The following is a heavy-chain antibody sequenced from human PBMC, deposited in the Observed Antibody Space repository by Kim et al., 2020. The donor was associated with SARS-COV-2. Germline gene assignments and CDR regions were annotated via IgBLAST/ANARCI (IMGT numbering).Heavy chain of an antibody. V-gene: IGHV4-38-2*02. CDR2: IYHSGST. CDR1: GYSISSGYY. D-gene: IGHD6-13*01. J-gene: IGHJ4*02. Sequence: SETLSLTCTVSGYSISSGYYWGWIRQPPGKGLEWIGSIYHSGSTYYNPSLKSRATISVDTSKNQFSLKLSSVTAADTAVSYCARDAGYSSSWTLDYSGQG. CDR3: ARDAGYSSSWTLDY.